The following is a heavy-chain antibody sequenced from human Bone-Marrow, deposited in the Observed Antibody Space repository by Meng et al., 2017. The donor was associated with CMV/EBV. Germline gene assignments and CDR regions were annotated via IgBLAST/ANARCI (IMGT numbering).Heavy chain of an antibody. J-gene: IGHJ4*02. V-gene: IGHV3-11*01. D-gene: IGHD4-17*01. CDR1: GFTLSDYY. Sequence: GGSLRLSCAASGFTLSDYYVSWIRQAPGKGLEWLSYISSSGNTIHYADSVMGRFIISRDTPNNSVYLQMNRLRAEDTAVYYCVREDYGDYFFDTWGQGKLVTVSS. CDR3: VREDYGDYFFDT. CDR2: ISSSGNTI.